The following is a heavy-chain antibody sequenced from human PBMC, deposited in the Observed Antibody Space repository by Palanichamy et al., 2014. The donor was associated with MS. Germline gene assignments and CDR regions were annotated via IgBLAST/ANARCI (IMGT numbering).Heavy chain of an antibody. Sequence: EVQLVESGGGLVQPGGSLRLSCAASGFTFSSYSMNWVRQAPGKGLEWVSYISSSSSTTYYADSVKGRFTISRDNAKTSLYLQMNSLRAEDTAVYYCARDPPNPTWYDSSGYYPYYFDYWGQGTLVTVSS. D-gene: IGHD3-22*01. CDR3: ARDPPNPTWYDSSGYYPYYFDY. J-gene: IGHJ4*02. CDR2: ISSSSSTT. CDR1: GFTFSSYS. V-gene: IGHV3-48*01.